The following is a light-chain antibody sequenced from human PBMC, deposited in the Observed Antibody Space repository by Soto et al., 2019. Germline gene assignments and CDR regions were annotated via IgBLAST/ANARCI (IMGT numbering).Light chain of an antibody. CDR2: TTS. Sequence: QSPGTFSVSPGERVTLSCGPSQSVGRNLAWYQQKSGQAPRLLIYTTSTRSPGIPARFSGSGSGTEFTLTLSSLQAEDVGIYYCQQDNDWHDSFGGGTKVEIK. J-gene: IGKJ4*01. CDR3: QQDNDWHDS. V-gene: IGKV3-15*01. CDR1: QSVGRN.